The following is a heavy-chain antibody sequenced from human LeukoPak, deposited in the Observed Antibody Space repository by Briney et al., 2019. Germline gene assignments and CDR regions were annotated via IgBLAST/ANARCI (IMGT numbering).Heavy chain of an antibody. D-gene: IGHD6-13*01. CDR3: ARSVTFSAAGPQWSFDI. V-gene: IGHV3-53*01. CDR2: IYSGGST. J-gene: IGHJ3*02. CDR1: GFTVSSNY. Sequence: SGGSLRLSCAASGFTVSSNYMSWVRQAPGKGLEWVSVIYSGGSTYYADSVKGRFTISRDNSKNTLYLQMNSLRAEDTAVYYCARSVTFSAAGPQWSFDIWGQGTMVTVSS.